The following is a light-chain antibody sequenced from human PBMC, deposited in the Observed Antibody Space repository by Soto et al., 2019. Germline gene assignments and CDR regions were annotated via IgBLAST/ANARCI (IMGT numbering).Light chain of an antibody. CDR2: EVN. Sequence: QSVLTQPASVSGSPGQSVTISCTGTRSDIGDYNYVSWYQQHPGKVPKLLIYEVNKRPSGVSNRFSGSKSANSASLTISGLQAEDEADYYCSSLTNSNTLLFCGGTKVTVL. J-gene: IGLJ3*02. V-gene: IGLV2-14*01. CDR1: RSDIGDYNY. CDR3: SSLTNSNTLL.